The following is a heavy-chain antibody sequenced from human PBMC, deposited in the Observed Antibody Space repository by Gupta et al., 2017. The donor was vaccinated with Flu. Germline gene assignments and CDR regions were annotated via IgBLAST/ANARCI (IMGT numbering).Heavy chain of an antibody. CDR3: ARESALRKYLGRGSGLHRAFDY. CDR2: INHSGST. D-gene: IGHD6-19*01. V-gene: IGHV4-34*01. J-gene: IGHJ4*02. CDR1: GGSFSGYY. Sequence: QVQLQQWGAGLLKPSETLSLTCAVYGGSFSGYYWSWIRQPPGKGLEWIGEINHSGSTNYNPSLKSRVTISVDTSKNQFSLKLSSVTAADTAVYYCARESALRKYLGRGSGLHRAFDYWGQGTLVTVSS.